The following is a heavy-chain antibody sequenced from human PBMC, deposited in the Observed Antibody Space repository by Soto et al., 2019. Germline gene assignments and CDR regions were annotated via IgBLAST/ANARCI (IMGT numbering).Heavy chain of an antibody. CDR2: IYYSGST. D-gene: IGHD5-18*01. CDR3: ASYGYSYGMYYFDY. V-gene: IGHV4-39*01. Sequence: PSETLSLTCTVSGGSISSSSYYWGWIRQPPGKGLEWIGSIYYSGSTYYNPSLKSRVTISVDTSKNQFSLKLSSVTAADTAVYYCASYGYSYGMYYFDYWGQGTLVTAPQ. J-gene: IGHJ4*02. CDR1: GGSISSSSYY.